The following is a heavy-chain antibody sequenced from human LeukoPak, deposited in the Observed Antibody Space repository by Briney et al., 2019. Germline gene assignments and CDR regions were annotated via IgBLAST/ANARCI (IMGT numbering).Heavy chain of an antibody. D-gene: IGHD1-26*01. CDR2: ISYSAIT. Sequence: SETLSLTCTVSGGSISSYYWSWIRQPPGKGLEWIGYISYSAITNYNPALKSRVTISIDTSKNQFSLKLSSVTAADTAVYYCARGVSWEDAFDIWGQGTMVTVSS. CDR3: ARGVSWEDAFDI. V-gene: IGHV4-59*01. J-gene: IGHJ3*02. CDR1: GGSISSYY.